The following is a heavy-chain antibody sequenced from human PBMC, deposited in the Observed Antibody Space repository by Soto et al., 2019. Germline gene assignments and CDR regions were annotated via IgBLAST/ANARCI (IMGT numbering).Heavy chain of an antibody. CDR1: GGSISSYY. J-gene: IGHJ4*02. Sequence: SETLSLTCTVSGGSISSYYWSWIRQPPGKGLEWIGYIYHSGSTSCNPSLKSRVTISVDRSKNQFSLKLSSVTAADTAVYYCAAGGGLPRYYWGQGTQVTVSS. CDR2: IYHSGST. D-gene: IGHD5-12*01. CDR3: AAGGGLPRYY. V-gene: IGHV4-59*12.